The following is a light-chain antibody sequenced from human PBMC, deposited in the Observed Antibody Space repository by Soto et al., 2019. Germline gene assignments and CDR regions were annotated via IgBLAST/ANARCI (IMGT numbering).Light chain of an antibody. J-gene: IGKJ3*01. CDR2: DAF. Sequence: ENVLTQSPGRLSLSPGERATLSCRASQTVDGNSLAWYQQKPGQAPRLLMFDAFNRATGIPDRFSGSGSGTDFTLTISRLEPDDFALYYCQQYGSSPFTFGPGTTVD. CDR1: QTVDGNS. CDR3: QQYGSSPFT. V-gene: IGKV3-20*01.